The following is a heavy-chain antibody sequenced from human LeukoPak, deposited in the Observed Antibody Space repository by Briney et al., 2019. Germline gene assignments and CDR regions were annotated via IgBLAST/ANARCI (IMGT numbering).Heavy chain of an antibody. J-gene: IGHJ4*02. CDR3: AGGRVWLAFDS. D-gene: IGHD5-18*01. V-gene: IGHV4-59*01. CDR1: GGSISNYY. CDR2: VYYSGST. Sequence: PSETLSLTCTVSGGSISNYYWTWIRQPPGKGLEWIAYVYYSGSTNYNPSLKSRVSISVDTSKNQFSLKLNSVTAADPAVYYCAGGRVWLAFDSWGRGTLLTFSS.